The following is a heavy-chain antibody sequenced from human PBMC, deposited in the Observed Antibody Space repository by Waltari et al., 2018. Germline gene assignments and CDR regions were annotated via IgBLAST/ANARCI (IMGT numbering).Heavy chain of an antibody. CDR3: LSDSTGYYGMDV. Sequence: QLQLQESGPGLVKAAETLSLTCVVSGGSVSTSNYYWDWLRQPLGKGLEWIGSIYYSGRTYYKPSLKSRVTISVDTSKNEFSLKLTSVTATDTAVYYCLSDSTGYYGMDVWGQGIAVTVSS. CDR2: IYYSGRT. CDR1: GGSVSTSNYY. J-gene: IGHJ6*01. V-gene: IGHV4-39*01. D-gene: IGHD3-22*01.